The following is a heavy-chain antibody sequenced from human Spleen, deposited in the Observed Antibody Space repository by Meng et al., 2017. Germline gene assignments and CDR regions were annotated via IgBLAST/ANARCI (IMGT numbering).Heavy chain of an antibody. CDR3: ASISDYDAGAFDS. CDR2: IYSSGST. Sequence: SETLSLTCTVSGGSYWSWIRQPAGKGREWIGRIYSSGSTNYNPSLKSRVTMSVDTSKNQLTLRLSSVTAADTAVYYCASISDYDAGAFDSWGQGTLVTVSS. CDR1: GGSY. D-gene: IGHD5-12*01. V-gene: IGHV4-4*07. J-gene: IGHJ4*02.